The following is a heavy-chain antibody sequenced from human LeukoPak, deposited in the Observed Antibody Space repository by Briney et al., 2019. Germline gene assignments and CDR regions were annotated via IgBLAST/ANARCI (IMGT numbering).Heavy chain of an antibody. V-gene: IGHV3-21*01. D-gene: IGHD6-19*01. J-gene: IGHJ4*02. Sequence: GGSLGLSCAASGFTFSSYAMTWVRQAPGKGLEWVSSISSSSSYIYYADSVKGRFTISRDNAKNSLYLQMNSLRAEDTAVYYCARGSSGRGYWGQGTLVTVSS. CDR3: ARGSSGRGY. CDR2: ISSSSSYI. CDR1: GFTFSSYA.